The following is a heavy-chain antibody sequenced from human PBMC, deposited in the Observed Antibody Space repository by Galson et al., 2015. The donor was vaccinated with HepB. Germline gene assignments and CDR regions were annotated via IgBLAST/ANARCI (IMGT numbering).Heavy chain of an antibody. Sequence: SLRLSCAASGFTFSSYAMHWVRQAPGKGLEWVAVISYDGSNKYYADSVKGRFTISRDNSKNTLYLQMNSLRAEDTAVYYCARDERFLEWLLYSTDAFDIWGQGTMVTVSS. D-gene: IGHD3-3*01. J-gene: IGHJ3*02. CDR1: GFTFSSYA. V-gene: IGHV3-30-3*01. CDR3: ARDERFLEWLLYSTDAFDI. CDR2: ISYDGSNK.